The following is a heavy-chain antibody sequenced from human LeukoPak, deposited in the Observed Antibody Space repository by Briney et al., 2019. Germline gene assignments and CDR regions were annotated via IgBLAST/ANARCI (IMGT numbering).Heavy chain of an antibody. Sequence: SETLSLTCSVSGGSVTSNFWTWIRQAAGKGLEWIGRVSTRGTTNYNPSLKSRLTLSIDAPNNQFSLRLDFVTAADTAVHFCARSPALADLDYWGQGIVVRVSS. CDR1: GGSVTSNF. CDR2: VSTRGTT. CDR3: ARSPALADLDY. D-gene: IGHD3-3*02. J-gene: IGHJ4*02. V-gene: IGHV4-59*10.